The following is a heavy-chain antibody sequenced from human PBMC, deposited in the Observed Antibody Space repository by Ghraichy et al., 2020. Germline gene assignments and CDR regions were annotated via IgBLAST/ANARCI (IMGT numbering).Heavy chain of an antibody. CDR1: GDSISSSY. D-gene: IGHD2-8*02. CDR2: INACWST. J-gene: IGHJ5*02. V-gene: IGHV4-4*07. CDR3: ARTVTVGDSVIWFDP. Sequence: SETLSLTCTVSGDSISSSYWCWIRLSAGKRLEWIGRINACWSTNYNPYPKIRSTIALDTSKNQFSLRLSSVTAAATAVDYCARTVTVGDSVIWFDPWGQGTLVTVSS.